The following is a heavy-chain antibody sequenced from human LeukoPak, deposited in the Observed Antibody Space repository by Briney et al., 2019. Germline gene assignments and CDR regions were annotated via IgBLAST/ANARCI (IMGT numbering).Heavy chain of an antibody. CDR2: INPDATNK. CDR3: ARDGGSRS. Sequence: GGSLRLSCAASGFTFSSYSMNWVRQAPGKGLEWVANINPDATNKYYVDSVRGRFAISRDNAKNSLYLQMNSLRAEDTAVYYCARDGGSRSWGQGTLVTVSS. CDR1: GFTFSSYS. D-gene: IGHD2/OR15-2a*01. V-gene: IGHV3-7*01. J-gene: IGHJ4*02.